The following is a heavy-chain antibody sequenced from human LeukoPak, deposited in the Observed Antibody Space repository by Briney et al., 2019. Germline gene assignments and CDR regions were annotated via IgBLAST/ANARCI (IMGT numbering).Heavy chain of an antibody. V-gene: IGHV3-23*01. Sequence: GGPLRLSCAASGFTFTSYAMSWVRQAPEKGLEWVATISSSGVKTNYVDSVKGRFTISRDNSKDTLYLQMNSLRAEDTAVYYCAKDRLVGAIDWGQGTLVTVSS. CDR3: AKDRLVGAID. J-gene: IGHJ4*02. D-gene: IGHD1-26*01. CDR1: GFTFTSYA. CDR2: ISSSGVKT.